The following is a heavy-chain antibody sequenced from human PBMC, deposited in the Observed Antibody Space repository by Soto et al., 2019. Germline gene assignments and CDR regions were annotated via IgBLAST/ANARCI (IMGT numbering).Heavy chain of an antibody. CDR1: GGSISSYY. Sequence: LSLTCTVSGGSISSYYWSWIRQPPGKGLDWIGKINYSGSTNYNPSLRSRITLSVDTSKNQFSLKLRSVSAADTAVYYCAREGGSGWYYYDYWGHGTLVTVSS. CDR2: INYSGST. V-gene: IGHV4-59*12. CDR3: AREGGSGWYYYDY. D-gene: IGHD6-19*01. J-gene: IGHJ4*01.